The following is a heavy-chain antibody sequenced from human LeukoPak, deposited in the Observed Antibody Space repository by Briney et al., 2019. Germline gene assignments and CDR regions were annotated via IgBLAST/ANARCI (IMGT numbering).Heavy chain of an antibody. CDR3: AKFLSETTVVYSRFDY. CDR2: IRYDGSNK. J-gene: IGHJ4*02. CDR1: GFTFSSYG. V-gene: IGHV3-30*02. Sequence: PGGSLRLSCAASGFTFSSYGMHWVRQAPGQGLEWVAFIRYDGSNKYYGDSVKGRFTISRDNSKNTLYLQMNSLRAEDTAVYYCAKFLSETTVVYSRFDYWGQGTVVTVSS. D-gene: IGHD4-23*01.